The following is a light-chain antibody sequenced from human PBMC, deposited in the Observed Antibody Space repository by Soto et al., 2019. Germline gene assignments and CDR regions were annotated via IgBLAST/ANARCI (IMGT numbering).Light chain of an antibody. CDR3: QQSYSTLWT. CDR2: AAS. J-gene: IGKJ1*01. Sequence: DIQMTQSPSSLSASVGDRVTITCRASQSISSYLNWYQQKPGKAPKLLIYAASSLQSGVPSMFSGSGSVTDFTLTISSLQPEDFATYYCQQSYSTLWTFGQGTKVEIK. CDR1: QSISSY. V-gene: IGKV1-39*01.